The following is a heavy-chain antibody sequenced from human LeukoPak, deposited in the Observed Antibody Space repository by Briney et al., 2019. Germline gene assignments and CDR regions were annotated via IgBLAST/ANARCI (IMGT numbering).Heavy chain of an antibody. D-gene: IGHD7-27*01. CDR2: IYYSGST. CDR1: GGSISSGGYY. J-gene: IGHJ4*02. V-gene: IGHV4-31*03. CDR3: ARGLGIRAPIDY. Sequence: SQTLSLTCTVSGGSISSGGYYWSWIRQHPGKGLEWIGYIYYSGSTYYNPSLKSRVTISVDTSKNQFSLKLSSVTAADTAVYYCARGLGIRAPIDYWGQGTLVTVSS.